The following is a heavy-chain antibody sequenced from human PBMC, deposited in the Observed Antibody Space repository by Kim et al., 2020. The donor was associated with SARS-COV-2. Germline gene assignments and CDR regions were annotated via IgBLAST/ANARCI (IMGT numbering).Heavy chain of an antibody. Sequence: GGSLRLSCAASGFTFSSYGMHWVRQAPGKGLEWVAVIWYDGSNKYYADSVKGRFTISRDNSKNTLYLQMNSLRAEDTAVYYCARDQLEVSYDFWSANPYGMDVWGQGTTVTVSS. CDR2: IWYDGSNK. CDR3: ARDQLEVSYDFWSANPYGMDV. V-gene: IGHV3-33*01. CDR1: GFTFSSYG. D-gene: IGHD3-3*01. J-gene: IGHJ6*02.